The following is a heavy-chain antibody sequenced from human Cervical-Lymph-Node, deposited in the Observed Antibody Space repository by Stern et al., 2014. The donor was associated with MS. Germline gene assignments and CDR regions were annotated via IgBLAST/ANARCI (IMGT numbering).Heavy chain of an antibody. CDR2: IYYSGST. J-gene: IGHJ4*02. CDR3: ARGYGGNPIDY. CDR1: GGSIRSYY. V-gene: IGHV4-59*01. Sequence: QVQLQESGPGLVKPSETLSLTCTVSGGSIRSYYWSWIRQPPGKGLEWIGYIYYSGSTNYNPSLKSRVTISVDTSKNQFSLKLSSVTAADTAVYYCARGYGGNPIDYWGQGTLVTVSS. D-gene: IGHD4-23*01.